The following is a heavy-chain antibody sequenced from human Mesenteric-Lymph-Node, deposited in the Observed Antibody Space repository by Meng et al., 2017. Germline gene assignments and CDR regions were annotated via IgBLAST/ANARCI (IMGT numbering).Heavy chain of an antibody. V-gene: IGHV4-30-2*01. CDR2: IYHSGSP. Sequence: QLQLQESGSGLVKPSQTLSLTCAVSGGSISSGGYSWSWIWQPPGKGLEWIGFIYHSGSPYYNPSLKSRVTISVDRSKNQFSLRLSSVTAADTAVYYCARDRTTGRYFDYWGQGTLVTVSS. J-gene: IGHJ4*02. CDR3: ARDRTTGRYFDY. CDR1: GGSISSGGYS. D-gene: IGHD4-11*01.